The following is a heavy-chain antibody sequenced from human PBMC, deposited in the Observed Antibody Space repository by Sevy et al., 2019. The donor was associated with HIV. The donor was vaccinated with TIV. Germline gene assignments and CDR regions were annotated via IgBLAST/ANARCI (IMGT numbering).Heavy chain of an antibody. CDR1: GFTFSKYS. CDR3: AREGCTKPHDY. Sequence: GGSLRLSCAASGFTFSKYSMSWVRQPPGKGLPWVSTLSFGCGEINYADSVKGRFTISRNNSKSSVYLQMNNLRPEDTAVYYCAREGCTKPHDYWGQGTLVTVSS. CDR2: LSFGCGEI. D-gene: IGHD2-8*01. V-gene: IGHV3-23*01. J-gene: IGHJ4*02.